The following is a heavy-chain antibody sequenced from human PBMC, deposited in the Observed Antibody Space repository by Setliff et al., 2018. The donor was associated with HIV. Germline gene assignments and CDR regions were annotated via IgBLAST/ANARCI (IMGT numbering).Heavy chain of an antibody. D-gene: IGHD3-22*01. CDR3: VRGSGYYYFDN. J-gene: IGHJ4*02. Sequence: PGGSLRLSCTASGFSFGDYAMSWVRQAPGKGLEWVSSLSGSGGSTYYVDSVKGRFTISRDNAKNSMDLQMNSLSADDTAVYYCVRGSGYYYFDNWGQGALVTVSS. V-gene: IGHV3-20*04. CDR2: LSGSGGST. CDR1: GFSFGDYA.